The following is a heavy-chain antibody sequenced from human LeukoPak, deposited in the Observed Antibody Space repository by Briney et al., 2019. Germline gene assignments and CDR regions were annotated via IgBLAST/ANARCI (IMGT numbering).Heavy chain of an antibody. D-gene: IGHD3-3*01. V-gene: IGHV3-7*01. CDR1: GFTFSSYW. Sequence: PGGSLRLSCAASGFTFSSYWMSWVRQAPGKGLEWVANIKQDGSEKYYVDSVKGRFTISRDNAKNSLYLQMNSLRAEDTAVYYCARAYDFWSGYPHYFDYWGQGTLVTVSS. J-gene: IGHJ4*02. CDR2: IKQDGSEK. CDR3: ARAYDFWSGYPHYFDY.